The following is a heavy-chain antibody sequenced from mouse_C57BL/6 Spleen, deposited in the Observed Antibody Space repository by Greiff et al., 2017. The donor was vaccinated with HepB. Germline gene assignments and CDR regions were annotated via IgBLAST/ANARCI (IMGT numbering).Heavy chain of an antibody. V-gene: IGHV5-6*01. D-gene: IGHD1-1*01. Sequence: EVQGVESGGDLVKPGGSLKLSCAASGFTFSSYGMSWVRQTPDKRLEWVATISSGGSYTYYPDSVKGRFTISRDNAKNTLYLQMSSLKSEDTAMYYCARPDDYGSSPYFDYWGQGTTLTVSS. CDR3: ARPDDYGSSPYFDY. CDR1: GFTFSSYG. CDR2: ISSGGSYT. J-gene: IGHJ2*01.